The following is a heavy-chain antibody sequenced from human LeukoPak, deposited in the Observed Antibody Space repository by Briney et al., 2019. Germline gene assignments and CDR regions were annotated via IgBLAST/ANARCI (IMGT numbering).Heavy chain of an antibody. Sequence: PGGSLRLSCAASGFTFSSYTMHWVRQAPGKGLEWVAVISYAGSNKYYADSVKGRFTISRDNSKNTLYLQMNSLRAEDTAVYYCAKHHQTGTNYFDYWGQGTLVSVSS. J-gene: IGHJ4*02. V-gene: IGHV3-30-3*02. CDR1: GFTFSSYT. CDR3: AKHHQTGTNYFDY. CDR2: ISYAGSNK. D-gene: IGHD1-7*01.